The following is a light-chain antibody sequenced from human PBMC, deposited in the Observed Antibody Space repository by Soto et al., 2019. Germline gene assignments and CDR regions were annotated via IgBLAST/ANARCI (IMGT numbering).Light chain of an antibody. J-gene: IGKJ4*01. CDR1: QSVSSSY. V-gene: IGKV3-20*01. CDR3: QQSSSYPLT. CDR2: DAS. Sequence: EIVLTQSPATLSLSPGERATLSCRASQSVSSSYLAWYQQKPGQAPRLLIYDASSRATGIPDRFSGGGSGTDFTLTISRLEPEDFAVYYCQQSSSYPLTFGGGTKVDIK.